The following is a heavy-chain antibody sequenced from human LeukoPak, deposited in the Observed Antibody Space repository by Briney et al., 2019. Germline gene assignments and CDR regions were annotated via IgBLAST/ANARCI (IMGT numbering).Heavy chain of an antibody. CDR1: GYTFTGYY. V-gene: IGHV1-2*02. Sequence: ASVKVPCKASGYTFTGYYIHWVRQAPGQGLEWMGWINPNSGGTNYAQKFQGGVTMTRDTSVSTVYMELSRLRSDDTAVYYCARDKSDLVGATTLHYWGQGTLVSVSS. CDR3: ARDKSDLVGATTLHY. J-gene: IGHJ4*02. CDR2: INPNSGGT. D-gene: IGHD1-26*01.